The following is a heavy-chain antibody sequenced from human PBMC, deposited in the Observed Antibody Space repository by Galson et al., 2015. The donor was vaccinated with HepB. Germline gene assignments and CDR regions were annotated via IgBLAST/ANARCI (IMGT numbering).Heavy chain of an antibody. CDR3: ARERGPLADAFDI. CDR2: ISSSSSYT. J-gene: IGHJ3*02. Sequence: SLRLSCAASGFTFSDYYMSWIRQAPGKGLEWVSYISSSSSYTNYADSVKGRFTISRDNAKNSLYLQMNSLRSEDTAVYYCARERGPLADAFDIWGQGTMVTVSS. D-gene: IGHD3-10*01. V-gene: IGHV3-11*05. CDR1: GFTFSDYY.